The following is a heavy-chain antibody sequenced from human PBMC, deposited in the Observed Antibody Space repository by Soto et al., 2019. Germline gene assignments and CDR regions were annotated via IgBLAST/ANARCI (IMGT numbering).Heavy chain of an antibody. Sequence: QVQLVESGGGVVQPGRSLRLSCAASGFTFSSYAMHWVRQAPGKGLEWVAVISYDGSNKYYADSVKGRFTISRDNSKNTLYLQMNSLRAEDTAVYYCARAGIAARPGPDWGQGTLVTVSS. V-gene: IGHV3-30-3*01. CDR1: GFTFSSYA. J-gene: IGHJ4*02. CDR3: ARAGIAARPGPD. CDR2: ISYDGSNK. D-gene: IGHD6-6*01.